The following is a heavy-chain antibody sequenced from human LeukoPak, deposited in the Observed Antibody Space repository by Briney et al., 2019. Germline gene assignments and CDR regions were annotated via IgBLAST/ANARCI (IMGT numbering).Heavy chain of an antibody. CDR1: GYTFTSYA. J-gene: IGHJ3*02. D-gene: IGHD6-6*01. CDR2: INTNTGNP. CDR3: ARPHLSSSHDAFDI. V-gene: IGHV7-4-1*02. Sequence: ASVKVSCKASGYTFTSYAMNWVRQAPGQGLEWMGWINTNTGNPTYAQGFTGRFVFSLDTSVSTAYLQISSLKAEDTAVYYCARPHLSSSHDAFDIWGQGTMVTVSS.